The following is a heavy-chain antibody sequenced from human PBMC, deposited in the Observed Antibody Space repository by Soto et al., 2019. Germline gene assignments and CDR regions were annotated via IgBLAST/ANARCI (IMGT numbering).Heavy chain of an antibody. CDR1: GGAISGYY. Sequence: SDTLSLTCTVTGGAISGYYWTWIRQSDGEGLEWSGRIYSSGNTNYNPSLKSRVTVSLDTSMNYFSPRLSSVTTATTAVYYCGRGQRYSAWCDPCGQGPMVSVSS. CDR3: GRGQRYSAWCDP. V-gene: IGHV4-4*07. J-gene: IGHJ5*02. D-gene: IGHD3-9*01. CDR2: IYSSGNT.